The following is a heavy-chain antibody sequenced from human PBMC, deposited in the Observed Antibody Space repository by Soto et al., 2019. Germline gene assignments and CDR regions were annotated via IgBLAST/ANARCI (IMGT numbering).Heavy chain of an antibody. CDR1: GFSVSINY. CDR3: ARDGSLGVGGYFDY. J-gene: IGHJ4*02. D-gene: IGHD1-26*01. Sequence: GGSLRLSCAASGFSVSINYMSWVRHAPGKGLEWVSVIYGGGSTYYADSVKGRFTISRDNSKNTLYLQMNSLRAADTAVYYCARDGSLGVGGYFDYWGQGILVTVSS. V-gene: IGHV3-53*01. CDR2: IYGGGST.